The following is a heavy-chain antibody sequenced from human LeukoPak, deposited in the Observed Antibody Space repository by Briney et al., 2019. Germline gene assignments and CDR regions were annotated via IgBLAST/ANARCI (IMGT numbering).Heavy chain of an antibody. J-gene: IGHJ6*02. D-gene: IGHD2-8*02. CDR3: VRDSRYCPDV. Sequence: GGSLRLSCTASGFTFSSYWMHWVRQAPGKGLVWVSRLISDGSSASYADSVKGRFTISRDNTKNILYLQMNSLRAEDTAVYYCVRDSRYCPDVWGQGTTVTVSS. CDR2: LISDGSSA. CDR1: GFTFSSYW. V-gene: IGHV3-74*01.